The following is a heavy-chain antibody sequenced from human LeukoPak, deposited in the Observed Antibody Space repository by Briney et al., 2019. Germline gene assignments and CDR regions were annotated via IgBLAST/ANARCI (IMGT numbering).Heavy chain of an antibody. Sequence: GGSLRLSCAASGFTFSSYWMHWVRQAPGKGLVWVSRINSDGSSTSYADSVKGRFTISRDNAKNTLYLQMNSLRAEDTAVYYCAKVYGSGSYPDYWGQGTLVTVSS. CDR1: GFTFSSYW. CDR2: INSDGSST. J-gene: IGHJ4*02. CDR3: AKVYGSGSYPDY. V-gene: IGHV3-74*01. D-gene: IGHD3-10*01.